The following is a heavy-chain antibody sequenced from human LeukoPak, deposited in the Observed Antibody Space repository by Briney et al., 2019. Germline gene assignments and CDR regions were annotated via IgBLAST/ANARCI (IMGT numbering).Heavy chain of an antibody. V-gene: IGHV4-59*01. CDR1: GGSISSYY. J-gene: IGHJ4*02. CDR2: IYYCATT. D-gene: IGHD3-3*01. CDR3: ARAGSMFGLVVFDY. Sequence: SETLSLTCTVSGGSISSYYWSWIRQPPGKGLEWIRYIYYCATTHYNPSLKCPVSISVDTSKNHFSLKLISVTAADTAVYYCARAGSMFGLVVFDYWGQGTLVTVSS.